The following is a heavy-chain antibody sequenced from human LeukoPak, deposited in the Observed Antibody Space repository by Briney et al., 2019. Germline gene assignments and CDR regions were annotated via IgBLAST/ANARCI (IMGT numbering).Heavy chain of an antibody. CDR1: GYTFTSYA. D-gene: IGHD6-6*01. Sequence: ASMKVSCKASGYTFTSYAMHWVRQAPGQRLEWMGWINAGNGNTKYSQEFQDRVTITRDTSASTAYMELSILRSEDMAVYYCARGGIAARHSWFDPWGQGTLVTVSS. V-gene: IGHV1-3*03. J-gene: IGHJ5*02. CDR3: ARGGIAARHSWFDP. CDR2: INAGNGNT.